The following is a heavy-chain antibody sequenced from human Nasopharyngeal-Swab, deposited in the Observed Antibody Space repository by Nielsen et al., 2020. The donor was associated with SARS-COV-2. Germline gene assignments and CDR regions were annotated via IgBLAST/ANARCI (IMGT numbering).Heavy chain of an antibody. CDR2: ISSSSSTI. D-gene: IGHD3-9*01. Sequence: GESLKISCAASGFTFSDYYMNWVRQAPGKGLEWVSYISSSSSTIYYADSVKGRFTISRDNAKNSLYLQMNSLRDEDTAVYYCARDGALRYFDQHYYFDYWGQGTLVTVSS. V-gene: IGHV3-48*02. CDR3: ARDGALRYFDQHYYFDY. J-gene: IGHJ4*02. CDR1: GFTFSDYY.